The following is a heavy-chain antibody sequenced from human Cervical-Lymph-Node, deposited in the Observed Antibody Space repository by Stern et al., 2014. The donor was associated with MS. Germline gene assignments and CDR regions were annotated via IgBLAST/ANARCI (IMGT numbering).Heavy chain of an antibody. D-gene: IGHD5-18*01. V-gene: IGHV7-4-1*02. CDR1: GYTLTNYP. CDR2: INTNTGNS. CDR3: ARDFVDTAMVTRSDYLDS. J-gene: IGHJ4*02. Sequence: QVQLVQSGSELKEPGASMKVSCKASGYTLTNYPMNWVRQAPGQGLEWMGWINTNTGNSTYAQGFTGRFVFSLDTSVSTAYLHISSLKAEDTAVYYCARDFVDTAMVTRSDYLDSWGQGTLVTVSS.